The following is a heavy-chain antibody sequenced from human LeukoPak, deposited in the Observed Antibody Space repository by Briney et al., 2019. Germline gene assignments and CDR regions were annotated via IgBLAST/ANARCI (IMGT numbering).Heavy chain of an antibody. D-gene: IGHD3-10*01. CDR3: ARDPVRRDSY. J-gene: IGHJ4*02. V-gene: IGHV3-74*01. CDR1: GFTFNNYA. CDR2: INPDGSQT. Sequence: GGSLRLSCAASGFTFNNYAMSWVRQAPGKGLVWVSHINPDGSQTNYADSVAGRFTISRDNAKNTLYLQMNSLRAEDTAVYYCARDPVRRDSYWGQGTLVTVSS.